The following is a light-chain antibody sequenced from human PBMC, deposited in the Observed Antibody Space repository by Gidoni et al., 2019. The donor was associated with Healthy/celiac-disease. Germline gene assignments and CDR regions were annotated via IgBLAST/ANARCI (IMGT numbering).Light chain of an antibody. CDR1: QSISSW. J-gene: IGKJ4*01. Sequence: DIQMTQPPSTLSASVGDRVTITCRARQSISSWLAWYQQKPGKAPKLLIYDASSLESGVPSRFSGSGSGTEFTLTISSLQPDDFATYYCQQYNSYSLTFGGGTKVEIK. CDR3: QQYNSYSLT. CDR2: DAS. V-gene: IGKV1-5*01.